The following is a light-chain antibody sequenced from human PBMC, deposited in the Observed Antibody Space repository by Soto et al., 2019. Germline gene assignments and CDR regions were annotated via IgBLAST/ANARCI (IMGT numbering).Light chain of an antibody. Sequence: ALTQPASVSGSPGQSITISCTGTSSDVGGYNYVSWYQQHPGKAPKLMIYDVSNRPSGVSNRFSGSKSGNTASLTISGLQAEDEADYYCSSYTTSGTRVFGGGTKLTVL. CDR2: DVS. V-gene: IGLV2-14*01. CDR1: SSDVGGYNY. CDR3: SSYTTSGTRV. J-gene: IGLJ2*01.